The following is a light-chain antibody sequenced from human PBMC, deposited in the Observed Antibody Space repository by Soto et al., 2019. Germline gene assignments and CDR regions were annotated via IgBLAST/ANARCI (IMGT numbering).Light chain of an antibody. Sequence: EIVLTQSPATLSLSPGERATLSCWASQSVGSYLAWYQQKPGQAPRLLIYDASRRATGIPARFSGSGSATDFTLTSSSLEPEDFAVYYCQQRSNWRVTFGGGTKVEIK. J-gene: IGKJ4*01. CDR1: QSVGSY. V-gene: IGKV3-11*01. CDR2: DAS. CDR3: QQRSNWRVT.